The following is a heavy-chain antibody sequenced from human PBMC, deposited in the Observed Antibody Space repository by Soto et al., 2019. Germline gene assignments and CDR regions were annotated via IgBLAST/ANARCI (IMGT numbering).Heavy chain of an antibody. Sequence: EVQRLEAGGGLVQPGGSLRLSCAASGFTFSSYAMSWVRQAPGKGLEWVSAISGSGGSTYYADSVKGRFTISRDNSNNTLYLQMNRLGAEDAAVYYCGKDHDCSSTGCYYDSDGMDVWGQGTTVTVPS. D-gene: IGHD2-2*01. CDR1: GFTFSSYA. V-gene: IGHV3-23*01. CDR2: ISGSGGST. CDR3: GKDHDCSSTGCYYDSDGMDV. J-gene: IGHJ6*02.